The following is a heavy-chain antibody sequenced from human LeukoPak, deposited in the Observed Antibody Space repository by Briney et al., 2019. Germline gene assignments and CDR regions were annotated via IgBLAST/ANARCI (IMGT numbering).Heavy chain of an antibody. D-gene: IGHD4-17*01. J-gene: IGHJ4*02. CDR2: INAGNSNT. CDR3: ARSRHNYGDFHLDY. V-gene: IGHV1-3*01. CDR1: GYTFISYV. Sequence: ASVKVSYKASGYTFISYVVHWVRQAPGQRLEWMGWINAGNSNTKSSQKFQDRVTITRDISASAVYMELSSLRSEDTAVYYCARSRHNYGDFHLDYWGQGTLVTVSS.